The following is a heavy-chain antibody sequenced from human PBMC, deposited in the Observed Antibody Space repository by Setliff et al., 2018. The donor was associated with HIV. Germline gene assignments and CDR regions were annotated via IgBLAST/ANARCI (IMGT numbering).Heavy chain of an antibody. Sequence: LRLSCAASGFTFSSYEMNWVRQAPGKGLEWVSYISTSGATMYYADSVKGRFTISRDNAKSSLFLQMNSLRDEDTAVYYCARLGDYSSGWYFDSWGQGTLVTVSS. J-gene: IGHJ4*02. CDR3: ARLGDYSSGWYFDS. D-gene: IGHD6-19*01. CDR2: ISTSGATM. V-gene: IGHV3-48*03. CDR1: GFTFSSYE.